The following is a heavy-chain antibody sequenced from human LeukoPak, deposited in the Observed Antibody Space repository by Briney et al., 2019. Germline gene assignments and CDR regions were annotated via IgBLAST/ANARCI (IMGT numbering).Heavy chain of an antibody. V-gene: IGHV3-33*06. Sequence: GGSLRLSCAASGFTFSRYCMHWVRQAPGKGLEWVAVIWYDGSNKYYADSVKRRFTISRDNSKNTLYLQMNSLRAEDTAVYYCAKRGHYSINWYHYFDYWGQGTLVTVSS. D-gene: IGHD6-13*01. CDR3: AKRGHYSINWYHYFDY. CDR1: GFTFSRYC. J-gene: IGHJ4*02. CDR2: IWYDGSNK.